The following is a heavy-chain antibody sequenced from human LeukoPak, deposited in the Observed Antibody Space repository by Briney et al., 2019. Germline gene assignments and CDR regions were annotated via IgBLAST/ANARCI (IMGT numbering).Heavy chain of an antibody. CDR2: INEDGSGR. Sequence: GGSLRLSCAASGLTFSSYWMSWVRQAPGKGLEWVANINEDGSGRYYLDSVKGRFSISRDNAKMSLYLHLNGLRAEDTALYYCARDLKYQPHYWGLGTLVTVSS. V-gene: IGHV3-7*01. J-gene: IGHJ4*02. D-gene: IGHD2-2*01. CDR3: ARDLKYQPHY. CDR1: GLTFSSYW.